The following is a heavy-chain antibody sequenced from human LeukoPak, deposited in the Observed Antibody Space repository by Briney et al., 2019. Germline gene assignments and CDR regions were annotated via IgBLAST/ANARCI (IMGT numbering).Heavy chain of an antibody. D-gene: IGHD3-3*01. CDR2: IYYSWST. CDR3: ARGGGFWSGYYLDY. J-gene: IGHJ4*02. Sequence: SETLSLTCTVSGGSISSYYWIWIRQPPGKGLEWIGYIYYSWSTNYNRSLKSRVTISVDTSKNQFSLKLSSVPAADTAVYYCARGGGFWSGYYLDYWGQGTLVTVSS. CDR1: GGSISSYY. V-gene: IGHV4-59*01.